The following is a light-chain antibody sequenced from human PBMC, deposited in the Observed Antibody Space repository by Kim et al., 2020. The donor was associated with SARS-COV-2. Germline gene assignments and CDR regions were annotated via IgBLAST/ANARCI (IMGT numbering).Light chain of an antibody. J-gene: IGKJ1*01. V-gene: IGKV1-5*03. CDR3: QQYNSYPWT. CDR2: RAS. CDR1: QSISSW. Sequence: ASVGTRFTITCRASQSISSWLAWYQQEPGKAPKLLIYRASSLESGVPSRFSGSGSGTEFTLTISSLQPDDFATYHCQQYNSYPWTFGQGTKVDIK.